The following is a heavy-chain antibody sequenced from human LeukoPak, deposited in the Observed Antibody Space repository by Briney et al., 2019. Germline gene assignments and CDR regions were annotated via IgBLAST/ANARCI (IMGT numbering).Heavy chain of an antibody. J-gene: IGHJ3*02. V-gene: IGHV4-34*01. CDR1: GGSFSGYY. Sequence: SETLSLTCAVYGGSFSGYYWSWIRQPPGKGLEWIGEINHSGSTNYNPSLKSRVTISVDTSKNQFSLKLSSVTAADTAVYYCARHIPDYGSSLRAFDIWGQGTMVTVSS. CDR2: INHSGST. CDR3: ARHIPDYGSSLRAFDI. D-gene: IGHD3-22*01.